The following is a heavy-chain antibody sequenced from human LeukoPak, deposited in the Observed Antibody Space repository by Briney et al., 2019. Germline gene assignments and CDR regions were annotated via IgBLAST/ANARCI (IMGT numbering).Heavy chain of an antibody. CDR3: AREARSTPFDI. Sequence: SETLSLTCTVSGGSISSSSYYWGWIRQPPGKGLEWIGSIYYSGSTYYNPSLKSRVTISVDTSKNQFSLKLSSVTAADTAVYYCAREARSTPFDIWGQGTMVTVSS. CDR2: IYYSGST. D-gene: IGHD1-1*01. CDR1: GGSISSSSYY. V-gene: IGHV4-39*07. J-gene: IGHJ3*02.